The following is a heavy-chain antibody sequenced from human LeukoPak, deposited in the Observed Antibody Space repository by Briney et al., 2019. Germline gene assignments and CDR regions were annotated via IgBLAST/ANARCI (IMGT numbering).Heavy chain of an antibody. CDR3: ARGPLGGYNSAWFDP. CDR2: IKQAGRDK. D-gene: IGHD5-24*01. Sequence: GGSLRLSCAASGFTFGTYWMNWVRQAPGKGLEWVASIKQAGRDKYYVDSVKGRFTISRDNAKNSLYLQMNSLRVEDTAVYYCARGPLGGYNSAWFDPWGQGTLVTVSS. J-gene: IGHJ5*02. CDR1: GFTFGTYW. V-gene: IGHV3-7*02.